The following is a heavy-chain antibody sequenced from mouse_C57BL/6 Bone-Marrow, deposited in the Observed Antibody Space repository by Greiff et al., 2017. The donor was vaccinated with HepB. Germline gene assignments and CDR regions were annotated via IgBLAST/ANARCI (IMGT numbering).Heavy chain of an antibody. CDR3: TIYYPRFAY. CDR1: GYTFTSYW. CDR2: IYPGNSDT. D-gene: IGHD2-1*01. V-gene: IGHV1-5*01. J-gene: IGHJ3*01. Sequence: VQLQQSGTVLARPGASVKMSCKTSGYTFTSYWMHWVKQRPGQGLEWIGAIYPGNSDTSYNQKFKGKAKLTAGTSASTAYMELSSLTNEDSAVYYCTIYYPRFAYWGQGTLVTVSA.